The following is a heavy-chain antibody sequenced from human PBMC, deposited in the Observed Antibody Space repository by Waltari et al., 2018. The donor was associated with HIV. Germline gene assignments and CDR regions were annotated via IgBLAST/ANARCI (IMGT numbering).Heavy chain of an antibody. V-gene: IGHV3-7*01. CDR2: VKQDGSEK. CDR3: AKYGGDYAYYGMDV. CDR1: GFTFSSYW. J-gene: IGHJ6*02. D-gene: IGHD4-17*01. Sequence: EVQLVESGGGLVQPGGSLRLSCAASGFTFSSYWLSWVRQAPGKGLEWVANVKQDGSEKYYVDSVKGRFTISRDNAKDSLNLQMKSLRVEDTAVYYCAKYGGDYAYYGMDVWGQGTTVTVSS.